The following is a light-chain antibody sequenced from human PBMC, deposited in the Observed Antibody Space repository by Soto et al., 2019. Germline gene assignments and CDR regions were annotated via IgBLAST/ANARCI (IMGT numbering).Light chain of an antibody. CDR2: DVS. CDR1: SSDVDAYNY. V-gene: IGLV2-14*03. J-gene: IGLJ2*01. Sequence: QSALTQPASVSGSPGQSITISCAGASSDVDAYNYVSWYQQHPGKAPKLMIYDVSNRPSGISNRFSGSKSGNTASLTISGLQAEDEDDYYCSSYTNTSNRVFGGGTKLTVL. CDR3: SSYTNTSNRV.